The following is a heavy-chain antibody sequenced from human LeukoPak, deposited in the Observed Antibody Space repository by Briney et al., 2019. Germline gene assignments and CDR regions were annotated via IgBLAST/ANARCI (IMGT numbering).Heavy chain of an antibody. D-gene: IGHD2-2*01. J-gene: IGHJ5*02. V-gene: IGHV3-23*01. Sequence: GGSLRLSCAAFGFTFSSYAMSWVRQAPGKGLEWVSAISGSGGSTYYADSVKGRFTISRDNSKNTLYLQMNSLRAEDTAVYYCAKDCRYCSSTSCYAGWFDPWGQGTLVTVSS. CDR2: ISGSGGST. CDR1: GFTFSSYA. CDR3: AKDCRYCSSTSCYAGWFDP.